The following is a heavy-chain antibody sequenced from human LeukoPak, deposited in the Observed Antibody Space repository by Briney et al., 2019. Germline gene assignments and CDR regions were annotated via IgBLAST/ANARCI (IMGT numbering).Heavy chain of an antibody. CDR2: IIPIFGTA. D-gene: IGHD2-2*01. CDR3: AREEGAIVVVPAAPSWFDP. V-gene: IGHV1-69*01. J-gene: IGHJ5*02. CDR1: GGTFSSYA. Sequence: SVKVSCKASGGTFSSYAISWVRQAPGQGLEWLGGIIPIFGTANYAQKFQGRVTITADESTSTAYMELSSLRSEHTAVYYCAREEGAIVVVPAAPSWFDPWGQGTLVTVSS.